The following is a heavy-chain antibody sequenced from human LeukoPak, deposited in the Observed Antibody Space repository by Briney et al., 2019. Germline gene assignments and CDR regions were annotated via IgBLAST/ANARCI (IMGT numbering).Heavy chain of an antibody. D-gene: IGHD2/OR15-2a*01. CDR3: AREGTTIVSGTTIGAH. Sequence: GGSLRLSCAASAFTFSRYGMHWVRQAPGKGLEWISYITGSGDTIYYADSVKGRFTISRDNAKNSLYLQMNSLRADDTAVYYCAREGTTIVSGTTIGAHWGQGTLVTVSS. CDR1: AFTFSRYG. CDR2: ITGSGDTI. V-gene: IGHV3-48*03. J-gene: IGHJ4*02.